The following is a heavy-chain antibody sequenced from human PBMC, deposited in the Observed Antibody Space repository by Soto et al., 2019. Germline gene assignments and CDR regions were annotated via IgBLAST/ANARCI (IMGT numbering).Heavy chain of an antibody. CDR1: GFTFSSYS. V-gene: IGHV3-21*01. D-gene: IGHD3-10*01. J-gene: IGHJ4*02. CDR3: AREITMVRGVINY. CDR2: ISSSSSYI. Sequence: GGSLRLSCAASGFTFSSYSMNWVRQAPGKGLEWVSSISSSSSYIYYADSVKGRFTISRDNAKNSLYLQMNSLRAEDTAVYYCAREITMVRGVINYWGQGTLVTVSS.